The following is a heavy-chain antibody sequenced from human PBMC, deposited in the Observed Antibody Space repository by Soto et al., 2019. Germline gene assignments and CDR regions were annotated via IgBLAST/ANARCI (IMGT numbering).Heavy chain of an antibody. J-gene: IGHJ5*02. V-gene: IGHV4-4*07. D-gene: IGHD6-19*01. CDR3: AREGATGYSSGWYSSGSFDP. CDR1: GGSISSYY. CDR2: IYTSGST. Sequence: QVQLQESGPGLVKPSETLSLTCTVSGGSISSYYWSWIRQPAGKGLEWIGRIYTSGSTNYNPSLKSRVTMSVDTSKNQFSLKLSSVTAADTAVHYCAREGATGYSSGWYSSGSFDPWGQGTLVTVSS.